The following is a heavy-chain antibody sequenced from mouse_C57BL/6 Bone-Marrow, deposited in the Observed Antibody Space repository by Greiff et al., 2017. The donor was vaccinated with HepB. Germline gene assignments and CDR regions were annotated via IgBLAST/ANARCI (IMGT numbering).Heavy chain of an antibody. CDR3: ARLGRRDYYDMDY. J-gene: IGHJ4*01. D-gene: IGHD3-3*01. CDR1: GYTFTNYW. CDR2: IYPGGGYT. Sequence: VPLQESGAELVRPGPSVKMSCKASGYTFTNYWIGWAKQRPGRGLEWIGDIYPGGGYTNYNEKFKGQTILTSDKSSSTAYMQFSSLTSEDSAIYYCARLGRRDYYDMDYWGKGTSVTVSS. V-gene: IGHV1-63*01.